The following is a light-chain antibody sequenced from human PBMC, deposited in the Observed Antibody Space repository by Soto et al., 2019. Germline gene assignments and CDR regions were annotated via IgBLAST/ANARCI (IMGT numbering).Light chain of an antibody. Sequence: DIPMTQSPSSLSASVGDRVTITCQASQEITNYLNWYQQRPGKPPQLLIYDASNLETGVPSRFSGSGSETDFTFTISSLQPEVIATYFCQHFYNLPRPVGGGTKVEIK. J-gene: IGKJ4*01. CDR1: QEITNY. CDR2: DAS. V-gene: IGKV1-33*01. CDR3: QHFYNLPRP.